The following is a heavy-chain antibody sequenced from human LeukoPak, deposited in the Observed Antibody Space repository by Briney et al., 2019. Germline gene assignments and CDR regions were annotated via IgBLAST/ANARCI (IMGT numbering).Heavy chain of an antibody. CDR2: ISGSGGST. D-gene: IGHD2-15*01. Sequence: GGSLRLSCAASGFTFSSCAMSWVRQAPGKGLEWVSAISGSGGSTYYADSVKGRFTISRDNSKNTLYLQMNSLRAEDTAVYYCAKDSEDCSGGSCYNWFDPWGQGTLVTVSS. CDR1: GFTFSSCA. V-gene: IGHV3-23*01. J-gene: IGHJ5*02. CDR3: AKDSEDCSGGSCYNWFDP.